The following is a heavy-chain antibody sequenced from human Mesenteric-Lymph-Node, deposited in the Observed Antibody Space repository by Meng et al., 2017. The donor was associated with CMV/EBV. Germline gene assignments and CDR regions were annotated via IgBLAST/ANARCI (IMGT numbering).Heavy chain of an antibody. CDR2: TGNKANSYTT. J-gene: IGHJ3*02. Sequence: LSLTCATSGFSFSDYNMNWVRQAPGKGLEWVGRTGNKANSYTTNYAASVKGRFTISRDDSKNSLFLQMNSLHVDDTAVYYCARLERRGGFDIWGQGTVVTVSS. CDR1: GFSFSDYN. CDR3: ARLERRGGFDI. D-gene: IGHD1-1*01. V-gene: IGHV3-72*01.